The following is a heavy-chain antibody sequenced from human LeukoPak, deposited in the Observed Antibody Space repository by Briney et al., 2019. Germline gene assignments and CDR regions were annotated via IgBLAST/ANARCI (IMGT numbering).Heavy chain of an antibody. V-gene: IGHV4-38-2*01. CDR3: ARGVRGVIIGGGYYYYYGMDV. CDR2: IYHSGST. J-gene: IGHJ6*04. CDR1: GYSISSGYY. Sequence: SETLSLTCAVSGYSISSGYYWGWIRQPPGKGLEWIGSIYHSGSTYYNPSLKSRVTISVDTSKNQFSLKLSSVTAADTAVYYCARGVRGVIIGGGYYYYYGMDVWGKGTTVTVSS. D-gene: IGHD3-10*01.